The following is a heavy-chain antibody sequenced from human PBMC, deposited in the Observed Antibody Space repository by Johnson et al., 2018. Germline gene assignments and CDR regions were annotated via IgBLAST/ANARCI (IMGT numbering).Heavy chain of an antibody. V-gene: IGHV1-69*12. CDR3: AREAGGGIAGRPRAFDI. Sequence: QVQLVQSGSEVKKPGSSVKVSCKASGGTFGSHGISWVRQAPEQGLEWMALIIPLFATPKYSQQFQGRVTITADESTSTAYMDLSSLRSEDTAVYYCAREAGGGIAGRPRAFDIWGQGTMVTVSS. CDR2: IIPLFATP. D-gene: IGHD6-13*01. CDR1: GGTFGSHG. J-gene: IGHJ3*02.